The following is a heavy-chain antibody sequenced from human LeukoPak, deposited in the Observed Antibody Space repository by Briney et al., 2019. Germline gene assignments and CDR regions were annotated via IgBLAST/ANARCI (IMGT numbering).Heavy chain of an antibody. V-gene: IGHV3-23*01. CDR2: ISGSGGST. Sequence: GASLRLSCAASGFTFSSHAMSWVRQAPGKGLEWVSAISGSGGSTYYADSVKGRFTISRDNSKNTLYLQMNSLRAEDTAVYYCAKGYDFWSAHAMDVWGQGTTVTVSS. CDR3: AKGYDFWSAHAMDV. J-gene: IGHJ6*02. D-gene: IGHD3-3*01. CDR1: GFTFSSHA.